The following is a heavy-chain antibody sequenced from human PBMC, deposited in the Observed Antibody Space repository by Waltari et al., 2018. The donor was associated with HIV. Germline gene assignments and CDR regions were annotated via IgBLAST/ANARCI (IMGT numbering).Heavy chain of an antibody. V-gene: IGHV3-23*01. J-gene: IGHJ6*02. CDR3: AKRVAVAGARTFYGMDV. CDR1: GLTFGRYF. CDR2: ISVSGGRT. Sequence: EVQLLESGGGLVQPGGSLRLSCTASGLTFGRYFLSWVRQAPGKGLEWVSAISVSGGRTYYADSVKGRFTISRDNSKNTLYLQMNSLRAEDTAVYYCAKRVAVAGARTFYGMDVWGQGTTVTVSS. D-gene: IGHD6-19*01.